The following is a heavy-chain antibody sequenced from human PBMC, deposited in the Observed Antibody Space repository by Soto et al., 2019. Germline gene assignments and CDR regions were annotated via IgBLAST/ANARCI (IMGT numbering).Heavy chain of an antibody. V-gene: IGHV1-69*01. CDR3: VREFIEYSSQTSWFDP. D-gene: IGHD3-22*01. CDR1: GGSVTTYS. Sequence: QVLLVQSGAEVQKPGSSVKVSCRASGGSVTTYSISWVRQAPGQGLEWMGGIISILGTTNYAQKFRGRVSISADESTSTVYMELSSLRYEDTATYYCVREFIEYSSQTSWFDPWGQGTLVTVSS. J-gene: IGHJ5*02. CDR2: IISILGTT.